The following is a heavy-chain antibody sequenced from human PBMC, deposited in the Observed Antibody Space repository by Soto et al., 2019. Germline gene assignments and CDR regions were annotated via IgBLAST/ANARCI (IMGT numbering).Heavy chain of an antibody. CDR1: GGSISSGGYY. CDR3: ARGIAAAVESYYYMDV. Sequence: SETLSLTCTVSGGSISSGGYYWSWIRQHPGKGLEWIGYIYYSGSTYYNPSLKSRVTISVDTSKNQFSLKLSSVTAADTAVYYCARGIAAAVESYYYMDVWGKGTTVTVSS. CDR2: IYYSGST. D-gene: IGHD6-13*01. J-gene: IGHJ6*03. V-gene: IGHV4-31*03.